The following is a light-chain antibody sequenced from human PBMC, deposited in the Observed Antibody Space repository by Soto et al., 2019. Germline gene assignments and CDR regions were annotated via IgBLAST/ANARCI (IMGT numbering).Light chain of an antibody. Sequence: DIVMTQSPLSLPVTPGEPASISCRSSQSLLNSNGNNHLNWYLQKPGQSPQLLIYLGSNRASGVPDRFSASVSGTDFTLKIISVESEDVGVYYCMQGLPIPLTFGPGTKVDIK. CDR2: LGS. CDR3: MQGLPIPLT. V-gene: IGKV2-28*01. J-gene: IGKJ3*01. CDR1: QSLLNSNGNNH.